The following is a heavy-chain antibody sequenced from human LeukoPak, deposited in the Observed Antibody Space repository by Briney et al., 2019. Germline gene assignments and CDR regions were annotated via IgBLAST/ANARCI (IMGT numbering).Heavy chain of an antibody. CDR2: MNPNSGNT. CDR3: ARDDSSSWSNWFDP. J-gene: IGHJ5*02. Sequence: ASVKVSCKASGYTFTSYDINWVRQATGQGLEWMGWMNPNSGNTGYAQKFQGRVTITRNTSISTAYMELSSLRSEDTAVYYCARDDSSSWSNWFDPWGQGTLVTVSS. V-gene: IGHV1-8*03. D-gene: IGHD6-13*01. CDR1: GYTFTSYD.